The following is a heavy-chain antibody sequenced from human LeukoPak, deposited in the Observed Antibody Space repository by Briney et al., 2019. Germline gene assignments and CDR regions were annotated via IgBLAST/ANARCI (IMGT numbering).Heavy chain of an antibody. CDR2: IYYNGNT. CDR1: GGSIGVHTFY. D-gene: IGHD6-19*01. J-gene: IGHJ3*02. Sequence: PSDTLSLTCNVSGGSIGVHTFYWDWIRQPPGKGLEWIATIYYNGNTFYNPSLKSRVAISIDMSKSQFFLHLTSVSAADTAVYYCARLTALAGHRGAFDIWGPGTLATVSS. V-gene: IGHV4-39*01. CDR3: ARLTALAGHRGAFDI.